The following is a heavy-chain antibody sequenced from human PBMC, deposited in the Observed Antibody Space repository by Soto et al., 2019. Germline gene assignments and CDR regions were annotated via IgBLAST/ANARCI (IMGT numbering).Heavy chain of an antibody. J-gene: IGHJ4*02. Sequence: GGSLRLSCAASGFTVSSNYMSWVRQAPGKGLEWVSVIYSGGSTYYADSVKGRFTISRDNSKNTLYLQMNSLRAEDTAVYYCARQGAQTYSSGWLTPIDYWGQGTLVTVYS. CDR2: IYSGGST. CDR1: GFTVSSNY. CDR3: ARQGAQTYSSGWLTPIDY. V-gene: IGHV3-53*01. D-gene: IGHD6-19*01.